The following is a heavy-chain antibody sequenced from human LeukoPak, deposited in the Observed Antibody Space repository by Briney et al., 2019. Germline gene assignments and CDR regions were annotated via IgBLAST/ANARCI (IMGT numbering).Heavy chain of an antibody. CDR1: GGSISNYY. Sequence: SETLSLTCNVSGGSISNYYWSWIRQPAGKGLEWIGRIYSSGSTNYNPSLKSRVTISVDTSKNQFSLKLSSVTAADTAVYYCARGIVTYYDILTGYPLSNDYFDYWGQGTLVTVSS. J-gene: IGHJ4*02. V-gene: IGHV4-4*07. CDR3: ARGIVTYYDILTGYPLSNDYFDY. D-gene: IGHD3-9*01. CDR2: IYSSGST.